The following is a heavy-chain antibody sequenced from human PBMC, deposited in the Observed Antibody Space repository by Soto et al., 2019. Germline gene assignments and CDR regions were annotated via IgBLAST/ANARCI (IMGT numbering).Heavy chain of an antibody. CDR1: GSSFSGYY. D-gene: IGHD1-26*01. J-gene: IGHJ4*02. CDR2: IYYSGGT. CDR3: ARSHSDRFLLAVGY. V-gene: IGHV4-59*01. Sequence: PSETLSLTCSVSGSSFSGYYWNWIRQSPGKGLEWIGYIYYSGGTDYNPSLKSRVTISVDTSKNQLSLILTSVTAADTAVYYRARSHSDRFLLAVGYWGRGTLVTVSS.